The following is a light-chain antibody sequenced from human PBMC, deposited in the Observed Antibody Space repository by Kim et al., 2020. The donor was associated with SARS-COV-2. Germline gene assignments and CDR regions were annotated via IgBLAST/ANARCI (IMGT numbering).Light chain of an antibody. CDR2: AAS. J-gene: IGKJ3*01. CDR1: QSISSY. CDR3: QQSYSTPRG. V-gene: IGKV1-39*01. Sequence: ACVGNRSTITCRASQSISSYLNWYQQKPGKAPKLLIYAASSLQSGVPSRFSGSGSGTDFTLTISSLQPEDFATYYCQQSYSTPRGFGPGTKVDIK.